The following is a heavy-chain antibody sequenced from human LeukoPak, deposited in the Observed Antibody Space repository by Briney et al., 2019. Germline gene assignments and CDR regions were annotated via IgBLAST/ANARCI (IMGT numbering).Heavy chain of an antibody. CDR3: ARQLAAAGWFDP. Sequence: SETLSLTCTVSGGSISSSSYYWGWIRQPPGKGLEWIGYIYYSGSTNYNPSLKSRVTISVDTSKNQFSLKLSSVTAADTAVYYCARQLAAAGWFDPWGQGTLVTVSS. V-gene: IGHV4-61*05. J-gene: IGHJ5*02. CDR2: IYYSGST. D-gene: IGHD6-13*01. CDR1: GGSISSSSYY.